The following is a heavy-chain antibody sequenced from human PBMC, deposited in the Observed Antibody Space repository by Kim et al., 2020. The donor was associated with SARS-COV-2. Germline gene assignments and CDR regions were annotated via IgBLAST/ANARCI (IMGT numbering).Heavy chain of an antibody. D-gene: IGHD5-18*01. Sequence: ADSGKGRFTISRDNSKNTLYLQMNSLRAEDTAVYYCAKGLLGYSYGTSDYWGQGTLVTVSS. J-gene: IGHJ4*02. V-gene: IGHV3-23*01. CDR3: AKGLLGYSYGTSDY.